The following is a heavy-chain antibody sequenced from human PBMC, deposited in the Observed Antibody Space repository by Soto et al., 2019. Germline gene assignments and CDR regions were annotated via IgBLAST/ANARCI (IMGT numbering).Heavy chain of an antibody. Sequence: GGSLRLSCAASGFTFSSYGMHWVRQAPGKGLEWVAVIWYDGSNKYYADSVKGRFTVSRDNSKNTLFLEMSSLRAEDSAIYYCAKDSKSVSVSAARVYGMDVWGQGTTVTVSS. D-gene: IGHD2-2*01. J-gene: IGHJ6*02. V-gene: IGHV3-33*06. CDR1: GFTFSSYG. CDR2: IWYDGSNK. CDR3: AKDSKSVSVSAARVYGMDV.